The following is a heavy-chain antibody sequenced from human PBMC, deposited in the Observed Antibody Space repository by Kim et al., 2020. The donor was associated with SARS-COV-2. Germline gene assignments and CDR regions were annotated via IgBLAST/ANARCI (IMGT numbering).Heavy chain of an antibody. Sequence: GGSLRLSCAASGFTFSSYSMRWVRQAPGKGLEWVANIKQDESEKYYVDSVKGRFTVSRDNAKNSLFLQMNNLRAEDTAVYYCARGWNGDYYGMDDWGQGTTVTVSS. CDR2: IKQDESEK. J-gene: IGHJ6*02. V-gene: IGHV3-7*03. CDR1: GFTFSSYS. CDR3: ARGWNGDYYGMDD. D-gene: IGHD1-1*01.